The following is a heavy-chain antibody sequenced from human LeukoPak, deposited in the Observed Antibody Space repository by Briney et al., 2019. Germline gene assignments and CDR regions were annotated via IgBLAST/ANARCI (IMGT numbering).Heavy chain of an antibody. CDR3: ARSGWGSSWYYFDS. J-gene: IGHJ4*02. CDR1: GGSVSSSHW. CDR2: IFYSGSH. Sequence: NPSETLSLTCAVSGGSVSSSHWWSWVRQAPGQGLMWIGEIFYSGSHNYNPSLKTRVTISIDEPKNQFSLKLSSVTAADTAVYFCARSGWGSSWYYFDSWGQGTLVTVSS. D-gene: IGHD6-13*01. V-gene: IGHV4-4*02.